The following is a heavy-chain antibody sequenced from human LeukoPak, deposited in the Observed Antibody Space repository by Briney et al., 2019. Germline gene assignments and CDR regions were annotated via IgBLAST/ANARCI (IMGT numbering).Heavy chain of an antibody. V-gene: IGHV1-69*13. Sequence: ASVTVSFKASGGTFSSYAISWVRQAPGQGLEWMGGIIPIFGTANYAQKFQGRVTITADESTSTAYMELSSLRSEDTAVYYCAREGRKHGRMITFGGVIVNPNFDYWGQGTLVTVSS. J-gene: IGHJ4*02. CDR1: GGTFSSYA. CDR2: IIPIFGTA. CDR3: AREGRKHGRMITFGGVIVNPNFDY. D-gene: IGHD3-16*02.